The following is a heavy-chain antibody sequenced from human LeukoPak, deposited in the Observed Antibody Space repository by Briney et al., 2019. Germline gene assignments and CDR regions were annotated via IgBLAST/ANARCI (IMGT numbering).Heavy chain of an antibody. CDR2: ISSSSSYI. Sequence: GGSLRLSCAASGFTFSSYSMNWVRQAPGKGLEWVSSISSSSSYIYYADSVKDRFTISRDNAKNSLYLQMNSLRAEDTAVYYCARDRRRGFDYWGQGTLVTVSS. CDR3: ARDRRRGFDY. J-gene: IGHJ4*02. V-gene: IGHV3-21*01. CDR1: GFTFSSYS. D-gene: IGHD1-1*01.